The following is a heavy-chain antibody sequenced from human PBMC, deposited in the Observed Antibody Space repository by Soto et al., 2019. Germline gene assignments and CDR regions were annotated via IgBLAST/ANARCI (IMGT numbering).Heavy chain of an antibody. Sequence: PGGSLRPSCAASGFTFSSYWMSWVRQAPGKGLEWVANIKQDGSEKYYVDSVKGRVTISRDNAKNSLYLQMNSLRAEDTAVYYCARDRSSWYIVGWFDPWGQGTLVTVSP. CDR1: GFTFSSYW. V-gene: IGHV3-7*01. J-gene: IGHJ5*02. CDR2: IKQDGSEK. CDR3: ARDRSSWYIVGWFDP. D-gene: IGHD6-13*01.